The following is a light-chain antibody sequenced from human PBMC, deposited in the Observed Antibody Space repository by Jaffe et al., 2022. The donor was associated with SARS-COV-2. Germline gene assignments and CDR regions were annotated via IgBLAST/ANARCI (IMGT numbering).Light chain of an antibody. CDR3: HQYYNWPPG. V-gene: IGKV4-1*01. J-gene: IGKJ2*03. CDR2: WAS. CDR1: QSVLYNSDNKNY. Sequence: DIVMTQSPDSLAVSLGERATINCKSSQSVLYNSDNKNYIAWYQQKPGQPPKLLIYWASTRESGVPDRFSGSGSGTDFTLTISSLQAEDVAVYFCHQYYNWPPGFGQGTKVEIK.